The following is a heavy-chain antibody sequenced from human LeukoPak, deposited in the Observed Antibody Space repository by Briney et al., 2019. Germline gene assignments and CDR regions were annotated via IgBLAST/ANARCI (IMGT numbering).Heavy chain of an antibody. CDR2: IWYDGSNK. Sequence: GGSLRLSCAASGSTFSSYGMHWVRQAPGKGLEWVAVIWYDGSNKYYADSVKGRFTISRDNSKNTLYLQMNSLRAEDTAVYYCARGPPLRYFDWLLNYWGQGTLVTVSS. J-gene: IGHJ4*02. CDR3: ARGPPLRYFDWLLNY. CDR1: GSTFSSYG. V-gene: IGHV3-33*01. D-gene: IGHD3-9*01.